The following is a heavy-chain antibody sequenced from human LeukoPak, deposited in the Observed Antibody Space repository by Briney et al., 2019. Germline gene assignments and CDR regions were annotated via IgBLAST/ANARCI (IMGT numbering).Heavy chain of an antibody. J-gene: IGHJ4*02. CDR1: GFTFSNFA. V-gene: IGHV3-30-3*01. Sequence: PGRSLRLSCSPSGFTFSNFALHWVRQAPGMGLEWVAAISYDVSSKYYADSVKGRFTISRDNSKNTLYLQMNSLRAEDTAVYSCARDRFWSRGFDPAGPLYYFDYWGQGTLVTVSS. D-gene: IGHD3-9*01. CDR2: ISYDVSSK. CDR3: ARDRFWSRGFDPAGPLYYFDY.